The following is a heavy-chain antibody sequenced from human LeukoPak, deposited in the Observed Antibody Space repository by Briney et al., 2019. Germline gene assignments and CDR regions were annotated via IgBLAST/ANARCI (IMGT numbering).Heavy chain of an antibody. CDR1: GYTFTSYG. V-gene: IGHV1-18*01. Sequence: ASVTVSCKASGYTFTSYGISWARQAPGQGLEWMGWISAYNGNTNYAQKLQGRVTMTTDTSTSTAYMELRSLRSDDTAVYYCARDDEYSSGWYGIDYWGQGTLVTVSS. D-gene: IGHD6-19*01. CDR3: ARDDEYSSGWYGIDY. J-gene: IGHJ4*02. CDR2: ISAYNGNT.